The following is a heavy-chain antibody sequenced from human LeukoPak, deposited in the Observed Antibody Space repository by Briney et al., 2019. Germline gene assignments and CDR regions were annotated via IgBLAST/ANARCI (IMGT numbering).Heavy chain of an antibody. CDR3: ARLPLQTFSLDY. J-gene: IGHJ4*02. Sequence: SGGSLRLSCAASGFTFSDYNMNWVRQSPEKGLEWVSSITSGTTYIYYADSVRGRFTLSRDNAKNSLYLQMNSLRAEDMAVYYCARLPLQTFSLDYWGQGTLVTVSS. CDR2: ITSGTTYI. V-gene: IGHV3-21*01. D-gene: IGHD5-24*01. CDR1: GFTFSDYN.